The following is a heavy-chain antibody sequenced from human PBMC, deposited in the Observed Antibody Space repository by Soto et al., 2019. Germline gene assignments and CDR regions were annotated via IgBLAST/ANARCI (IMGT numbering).Heavy chain of an antibody. Sequence: GSLRLSCAAPGFTFSTYDMHWVRQAPGKGLVWVSRIYSDGSGTMYADSVKGRFTISRDNAKSTLYLQMNSLRAEDTAVYYCATLNSFGSDYWGRGTLVTVSS. CDR3: ATLNSFGSDY. CDR1: GFTFSTYD. CDR2: IYSDGSGT. J-gene: IGHJ4*02. D-gene: IGHD5-18*01. V-gene: IGHV3-74*03.